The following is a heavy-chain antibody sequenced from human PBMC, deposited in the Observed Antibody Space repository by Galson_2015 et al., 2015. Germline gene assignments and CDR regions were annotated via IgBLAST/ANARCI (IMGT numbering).Heavy chain of an antibody. J-gene: IGHJ4*02. CDR2: ISSSSSTI. Sequence: SLRLSCAASGFTFSSYSMNWVRQAPGKGLEWVSYISSSSSTIYYADSVKGRFTISRDNAKNSLYLQMNSLRDEDTAVYYCARGGVTIFGVVIPLDYWGQGALATVSS. V-gene: IGHV3-48*02. CDR1: GFTFSSYS. CDR3: ARGGVTIFGVVIPLDY. D-gene: IGHD3-3*01.